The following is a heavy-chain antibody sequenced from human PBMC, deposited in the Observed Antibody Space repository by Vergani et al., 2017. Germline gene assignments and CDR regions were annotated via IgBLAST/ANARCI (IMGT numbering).Heavy chain of an antibody. CDR1: GGSFSGHY. V-gene: IGHV4-34*01. J-gene: IGHJ2*01. D-gene: IGHD2-15*01. Sequence: QVQLQQLCAGLLKPSETLSLTCAVYGGSFSGHYWSWIRQPPGKGLEWIGEINHSGSTNYNPSLKSRVTISVDTSKNQFSLKLSSVAAEDTAVYYCARAVAAWRXFDLWGRGTLVTVSS. CDR2: INHSGST. CDR3: ARAVAAWRXFDL.